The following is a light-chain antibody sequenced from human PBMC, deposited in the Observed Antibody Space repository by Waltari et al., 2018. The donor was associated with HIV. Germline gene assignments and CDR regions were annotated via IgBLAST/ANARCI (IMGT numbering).Light chain of an antibody. CDR3: SSYAGSNDYV. V-gene: IGLV2-8*01. Sequence: QSALTQPPSASGSPGQSVTISCTGTSRDVGGYNYVSWYQPLPSKAPKRMIYEVSKRPSGVPDRFSGSKSGNTASLTVSGLQAEDEADYYCSSYAGSNDYVFGTGTKVTVL. CDR1: SRDVGGYNY. CDR2: EVS. J-gene: IGLJ1*01.